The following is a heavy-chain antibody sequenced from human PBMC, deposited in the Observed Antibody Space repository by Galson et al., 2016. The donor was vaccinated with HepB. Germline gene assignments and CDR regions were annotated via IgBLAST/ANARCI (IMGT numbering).Heavy chain of an antibody. V-gene: IGHV2-5*02. CDR1: GFSFSTSGVS. J-gene: IGHJ4*02. Sequence: PALVKPTQTLTLTCSFSGFSFSTSGVSVGWTRQPPGKALEWLALVDWDDDKRYSPSLKSRLTITKDTSKNQVVLTMTNMDPVDTATYYCTHATMIVAFDYWGQGALVTVSS. CDR3: THATMIVAFDY. CDR2: VDWDDDK. D-gene: IGHD3-22*01.